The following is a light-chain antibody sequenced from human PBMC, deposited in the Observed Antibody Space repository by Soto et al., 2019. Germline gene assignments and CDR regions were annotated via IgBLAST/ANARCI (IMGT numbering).Light chain of an antibody. Sequence: PGERATLSCRASQSVSSSYLAWYQQTPGQAPRLLIYGASSRATGIPDRFSGSGSGTDFTLTISRLEPEDFAVYYCQQYGSSPLTFGGGTKVDIK. CDR3: QQYGSSPLT. CDR1: QSVSSSY. J-gene: IGKJ4*01. V-gene: IGKV3-20*01. CDR2: GAS.